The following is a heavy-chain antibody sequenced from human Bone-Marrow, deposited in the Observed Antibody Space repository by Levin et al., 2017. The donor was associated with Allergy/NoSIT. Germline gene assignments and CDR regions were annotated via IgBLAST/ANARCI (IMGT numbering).Heavy chain of an antibody. CDR2: IIPIFNTP. J-gene: IGHJ3*01. Sequence: ASVKVSCKASGDTFSSYVISWVRQAPGQGLEWMGGIIPIFNTPTYAQKFQGRVTITADESTSTAYMELSSLRSEDTAVYYCARSRGRGRGYSYGYDDAFDFWGQGTMVTVSS. V-gene: IGHV1-69*13. D-gene: IGHD5-18*01. CDR1: GDTFSSYV. CDR3: ARSRGRGRGYSYGYDDAFDF.